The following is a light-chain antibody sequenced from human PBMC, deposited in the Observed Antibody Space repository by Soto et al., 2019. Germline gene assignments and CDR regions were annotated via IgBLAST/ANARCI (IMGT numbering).Light chain of an antibody. J-gene: IGLJ1*01. CDR1: SSNIGAGYD. CDR2: DNK. CDR3: QSFDNSLRGFYV. V-gene: IGLV1-40*01. Sequence: QSVLTQPPSVSGAPGQRVTISFTGSSSNIGAGYDVHWYQQLPGRAPKLIIYDNKNRPSGVPDRFSGSNSGTSASLAITGLQAEDEADYYCQSFDNSLRGFYVFGTGTKVTVL.